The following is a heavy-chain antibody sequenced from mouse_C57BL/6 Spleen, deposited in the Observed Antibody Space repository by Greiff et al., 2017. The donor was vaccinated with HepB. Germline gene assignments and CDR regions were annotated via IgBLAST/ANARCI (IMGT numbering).Heavy chain of an antibody. D-gene: IGHD3-2*02. CDR2: IYPGDGDT. CDR3: AKGRTAQARYYAMDY. Sequence: QVQLQQSGPELVKPGASVKISCKASGYAFSSSWMNWVKQRPGKGLEWIGRIYPGDGDTNYNGKFKGKATLTAEKSSSTAYMQLSSLTSEDSAVYVCAKGRTAQARYYAMDYWGQGTSVTVSS. J-gene: IGHJ4*01. V-gene: IGHV1-82*01. CDR1: GYAFSSSW.